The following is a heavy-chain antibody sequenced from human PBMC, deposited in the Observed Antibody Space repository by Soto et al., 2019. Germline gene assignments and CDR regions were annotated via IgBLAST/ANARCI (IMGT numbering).Heavy chain of an antibody. Sequence: GASVKVSCKASGYTFTSYGISWVRQAPGQGLEWMGWISAYNGNTNYAQKLQGRVTMTTDTSTSTAYMELRSLRSDDTAVYYCARNPPFKEYSSSSSPFDYWGQGTLVTVSS. CDR1: GYTFTSYG. V-gene: IGHV1-18*01. CDR2: ISAYNGNT. D-gene: IGHD6-6*01. CDR3: ARNPPFKEYSSSSSPFDY. J-gene: IGHJ4*02.